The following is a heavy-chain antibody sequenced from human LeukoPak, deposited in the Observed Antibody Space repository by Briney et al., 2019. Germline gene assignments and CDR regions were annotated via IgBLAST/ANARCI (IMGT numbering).Heavy chain of an antibody. Sequence: SETLSITCTVSGGSISSYYWSWIRQPPGKGLEWIGYIYYSGSTNYNPSLKSRVTISVDTSKNQFSLKLSSVTAADTAVYYCARGNWYFDYWGQGTLVTVSS. CDR2: IYYSGST. CDR3: ARGNWYFDY. CDR1: GGSISSYY. J-gene: IGHJ4*02. V-gene: IGHV4-59*01.